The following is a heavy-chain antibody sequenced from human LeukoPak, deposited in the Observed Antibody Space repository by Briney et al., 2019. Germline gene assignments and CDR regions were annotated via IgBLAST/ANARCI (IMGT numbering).Heavy chain of an antibody. CDR3: ARSIYCTNGGCWYLDY. CDR1: GYTFTSYA. J-gene: IGHJ4*02. D-gene: IGHD2-8*01. Sequence: ASVKVSCKASGYTFTSYAMHWVRQAPGQRLEWMGWINAGNGNTKYSQEFQGRVTITRDTSASTAYMELSSLRSEDMAVYYGARSIYCTNGGCWYLDYWGQGTLVTVSS. CDR2: INAGNGNT. V-gene: IGHV1-3*03.